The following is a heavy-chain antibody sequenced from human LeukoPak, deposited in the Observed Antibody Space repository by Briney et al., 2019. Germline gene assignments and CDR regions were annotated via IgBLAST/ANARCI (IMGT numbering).Heavy chain of an antibody. CDR3: ARARRDCSGGSCYPDYNWFDP. V-gene: IGHV3-33*01. CDR1: GFTSSSYG. J-gene: IGHJ5*02. Sequence: GGSLRLSCAASGFTSSSYGMHWVRQAPGKGLEWLTVIWYDGYNKYYADSVQGRFTISRDNSKNTVYLQMNSLRAEDTAVYYRARARRDCSGGSCYPDYNWFDPWGQGTLVTVSS. CDR2: IWYDGYNK. D-gene: IGHD2-15*01.